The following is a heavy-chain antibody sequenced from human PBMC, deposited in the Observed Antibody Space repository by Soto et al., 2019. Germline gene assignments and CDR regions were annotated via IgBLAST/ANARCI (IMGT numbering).Heavy chain of an antibody. CDR2: INAGNGNT. CDR1: GYTFTSYA. CDR3: ARVYLFYSSGWAPDS. Sequence: QVQLVQSGAEVKKPGASVKVSCKASGYTFTSYAMHWVRQAPGQRLEWMGWINAGNGNTKYSQKFQGRVTITRDTSASTAYMELSSLRSEATAVYYCARVYLFYSSGWAPDSWGQGTLVTVSS. J-gene: IGHJ4*02. D-gene: IGHD6-19*01. V-gene: IGHV1-3*01.